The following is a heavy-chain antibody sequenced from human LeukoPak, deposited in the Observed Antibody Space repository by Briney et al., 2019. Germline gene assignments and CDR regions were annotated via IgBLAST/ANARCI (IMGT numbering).Heavy chain of an antibody. CDR3: ARMSVGTDSSGSPHSLYFDS. D-gene: IGHD3-22*01. CDR1: GFTVSSNY. J-gene: IGHJ4*02. Sequence: GGSLRLSCAASGFTVSSNYMSWVRQAPGKGLEWVSVIYSAGNTYYADSVKGRFTISRDNPKNTLSLQMNSLTAGDTAVYYCARMSVGTDSSGSPHSLYFDSWGQGTLVAVSS. CDR2: IYSAGNT. V-gene: IGHV3-53*01.